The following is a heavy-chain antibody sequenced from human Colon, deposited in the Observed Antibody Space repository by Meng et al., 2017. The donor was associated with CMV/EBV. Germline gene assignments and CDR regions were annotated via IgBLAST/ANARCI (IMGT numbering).Heavy chain of an antibody. CDR1: GYTFISYD. V-gene: IGHV1-8*01. J-gene: IGHJ5*02. CDR3: ARGTRWFDP. CDR2: MNPNSGNT. Sequence: KVSCKAFGYTFISYDINWVRQATGQGLEWMGWMNPNSGNTGYAQKFQGRVTMTRNTSISTVYMELSSLRSEDTAVYYCARGTRWFDPWGQGTLVTVSS.